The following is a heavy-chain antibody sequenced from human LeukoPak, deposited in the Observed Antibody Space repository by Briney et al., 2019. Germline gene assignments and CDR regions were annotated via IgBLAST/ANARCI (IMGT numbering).Heavy chain of an antibody. D-gene: IGHD3-22*01. V-gene: IGHV3-9*01. CDR3: AKDLYYYDSSGYSPTYYYYGMDV. CDR2: ISWNSGSI. Sequence: GGSLRLSCAASGFTFDDYAMHWVRQAPGKGLEWVSGISWNSGSIGYADSVKGRFTISRDNAKNSLYLQMNSLRAEDTALYYCAKDLYYYDSSGYSPTYYYYGMDVWGQGTTVTVSS. J-gene: IGHJ6*02. CDR1: GFTFDDYA.